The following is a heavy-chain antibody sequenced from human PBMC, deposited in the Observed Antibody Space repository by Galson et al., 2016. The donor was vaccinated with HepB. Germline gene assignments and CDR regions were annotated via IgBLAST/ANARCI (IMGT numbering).Heavy chain of an antibody. CDR1: GFIFDDYY. CDR2: ISWDGGRA. Sequence: SLRLSCAASGFIFDDYYMHWVRQGPGKGLEWVSLISWDGGRAFYADSVRGRFTISRDNTKNFLYLQMNSLTTEDSALYYCVKDRDSASGTPDYFDHWGQGTLVTVSS. J-gene: IGHJ4*02. D-gene: IGHD1-7*01. V-gene: IGHV3-43*01. CDR3: VKDRDSASGTPDYFDH.